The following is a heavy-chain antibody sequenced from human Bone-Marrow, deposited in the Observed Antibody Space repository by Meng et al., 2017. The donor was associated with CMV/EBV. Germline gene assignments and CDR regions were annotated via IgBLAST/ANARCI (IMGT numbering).Heavy chain of an antibody. CDR2: IYYSGST. D-gene: IGHD4-11*01. CDR1: GGSFSGYN. Sequence: SETLSLTCAVYGGSFSGYNWSWIRQPPGKGLEWIGSIYYSGSTYYNPSLKSRVTISVDTSKNQFSLKLSSVTAADTAVYYCARGNSKLLCYYYGMDVWGQGTTVTVSS. J-gene: IGHJ6*02. CDR3: ARGNSKLLCYYYGMDV. V-gene: IGHV4-34*01.